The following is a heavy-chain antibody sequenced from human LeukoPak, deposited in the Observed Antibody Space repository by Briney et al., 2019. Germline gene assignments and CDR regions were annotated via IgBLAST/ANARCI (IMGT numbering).Heavy chain of an antibody. J-gene: IGHJ4*02. D-gene: IGHD3-22*01. V-gene: IGHV4-34*01. CDR2: INHSGSA. CDR3: ASSGYYFGKVDY. Sequence: SETLSLTCAVYGGSFSGYYWSWIRQPPGKGLEWIGEINHSGSANYSPSLKSRLTISVDTSKNQFSLKLSSVTAADTAVYYCASSGYYFGKVDYWGQGTLVTVSS. CDR1: GGSFSGYY.